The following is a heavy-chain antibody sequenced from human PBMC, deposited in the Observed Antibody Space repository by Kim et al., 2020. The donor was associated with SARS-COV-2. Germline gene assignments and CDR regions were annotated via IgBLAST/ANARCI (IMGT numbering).Heavy chain of an antibody. V-gene: IGHV3-15*01. Sequence: GGSLRLSCAASGFTFSNAWMSWVRQAPGKGLEWVGRIKSKTDGGTTDYAAPVKGRFTISRDDSKNTLYLQMNSLKTEDTAVYYCTTDWIYPVVEWLQSYWGQGTLVTVSS. CDR3: TTDWIYPVVEWLQSY. CDR1: GFTFSNAW. D-gene: IGHD2-15*01. J-gene: IGHJ4*02. CDR2: IKSKTDGGTT.